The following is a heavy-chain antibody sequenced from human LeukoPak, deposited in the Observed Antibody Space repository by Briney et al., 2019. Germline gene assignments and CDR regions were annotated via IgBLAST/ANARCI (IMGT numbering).Heavy chain of an antibody. CDR3: ARHRSYYDSSGYLHYYYYYMDV. CDR2: IYYSGST. CDR1: GGSISSGSYY. J-gene: IGHJ6*03. V-gene: IGHV4-39*07. D-gene: IGHD3-22*01. Sequence: PSETLSLTCTVSGGSISSGSYYWGWIRQPPGKGLEWIGNIYYSGSTYYNPSLKSRVSISVDTSKNQFSLKLTSVTAADTAVYYCARHRSYYDSSGYLHYYYYYMDVWGKGTTVTISS.